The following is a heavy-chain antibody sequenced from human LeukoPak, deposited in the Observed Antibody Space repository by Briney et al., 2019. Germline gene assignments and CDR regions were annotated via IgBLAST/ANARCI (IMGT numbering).Heavy chain of an antibody. J-gene: IGHJ4*02. CDR2: IYTSGST. CDR1: GGSISSHY. Sequence: SETLSLTCTVSGGSISSHYWSWIRQPAGKGLEWIGRIYTSGSTNQNPSLKSRVTMSVDTSKNQFSLKLRSLTAADTAVYYCARVWGSSWYFDYWGQGTLVSVSS. CDR3: ARVWGSSWYFDY. D-gene: IGHD6-13*01. V-gene: IGHV4-4*07.